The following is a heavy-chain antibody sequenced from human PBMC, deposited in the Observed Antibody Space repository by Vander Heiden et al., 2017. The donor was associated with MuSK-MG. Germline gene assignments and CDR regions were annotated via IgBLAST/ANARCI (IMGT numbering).Heavy chain of an antibody. D-gene: IGHD1-26*01. V-gene: IGHV3-13*01. CDR3: ARESGTQFDY. Sequence: EVQLVESGGGLVQPGGSLRLSCAASGFTFSNYDMHWVRQATGKGLEWVSGIGTAGDTYYPGSVKGRFTISREDAKNSLYLQMNSLRAGDTAVYYCARESGTQFDYWGQGTLVTVSS. CDR2: IGTAGDT. CDR1: GFTFSNYD. J-gene: IGHJ4*02.